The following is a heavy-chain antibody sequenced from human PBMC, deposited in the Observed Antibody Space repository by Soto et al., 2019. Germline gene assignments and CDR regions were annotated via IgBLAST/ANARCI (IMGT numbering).Heavy chain of an antibody. V-gene: IGHV3-30*18. CDR2: ISYDGSNK. CDR1: GFIFSKYG. Sequence: QVQLVESGGGVVQPGRSLRLSCAASGFIFSKYGMHWVRQAPGKGLEWVAVISYDGSNKYYAESVKGRFIISGDKSENTLYLQMNSLRAEDTALYYCAKDLGSGKPYYYYAMDVWGQGTTVTVSS. CDR3: AKDLGSGKPYYYYAMDV. J-gene: IGHJ6*02. D-gene: IGHD3-10*01.